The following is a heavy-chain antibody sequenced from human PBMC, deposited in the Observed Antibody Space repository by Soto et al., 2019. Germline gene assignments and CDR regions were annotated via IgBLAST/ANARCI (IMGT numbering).Heavy chain of an antibody. CDR2: IYYSGST. D-gene: IGHD1-7*01. V-gene: IGHV4-59*01. CDR1: GGSISSYY. Sequence: SETLSLTCTVSGGSISSYYWSWIRQPPGKGLEWIGYIYYSGSTNYNPSLKSRVSISVDTSKNQFSLNLNAVTAADTAVYYCVGTTALHRYYMDFWDKGTTVTVSS. CDR3: VGTTALHRYYMDF. J-gene: IGHJ6*03.